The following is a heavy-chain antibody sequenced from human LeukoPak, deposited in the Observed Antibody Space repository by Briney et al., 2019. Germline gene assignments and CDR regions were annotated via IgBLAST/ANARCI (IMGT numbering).Heavy chain of an antibody. Sequence: GASVKVSCKASGGTFSSYTISWVRQAPGQGLERMGRIIPILGIANYAQKFQGRVTITADKSTSTAYMEPSSLRSEDTAVYYCARDRGYCSGGSCYTVDWGQGTLVTVSS. D-gene: IGHD2-15*01. CDR1: GGTFSSYT. CDR2: IIPILGIA. V-gene: IGHV1-69*04. J-gene: IGHJ4*02. CDR3: ARDRGYCSGGSCYTVD.